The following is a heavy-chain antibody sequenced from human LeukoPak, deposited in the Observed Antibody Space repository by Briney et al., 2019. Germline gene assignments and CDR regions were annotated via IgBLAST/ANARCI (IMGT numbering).Heavy chain of an antibody. J-gene: IGHJ5*02. D-gene: IGHD3-3*01. CDR2: IGSSSSTI. CDR1: GFTFSSYS. Sequence: TGGSLRLSCAASGFTFSSYSMNWVRQAPGKGLEWVSYIGSSSSTIYYGDSVKGRFTISRDNAKNSLYLQMNSLRVEDTAVYYCARGRSGDDDFWSCYYTNYFEPWGQGTLVTVSS. V-gene: IGHV3-48*01. CDR3: ARGRSGDDDFWSCYYTNYFEP.